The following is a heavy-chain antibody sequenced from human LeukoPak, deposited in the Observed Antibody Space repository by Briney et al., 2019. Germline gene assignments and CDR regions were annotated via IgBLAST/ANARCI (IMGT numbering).Heavy chain of an antibody. V-gene: IGHV1-18*01. Sequence: ASVTVSCKPSGYTFTSYGISWVRQAPGQGLDWVGWISDYKGVTDYAHKFQGRVAMTTDTSTSTVYMELMSLTFEDTAVYYWARVNDIAVVAAAAPHYECWGEGTLVTVSS. J-gene: IGHJ4*02. CDR2: ISDYKGVT. CDR3: ARVNDIAVVAAAAPHYEC. CDR1: GYTFTSYG. D-gene: IGHD2-15*01.